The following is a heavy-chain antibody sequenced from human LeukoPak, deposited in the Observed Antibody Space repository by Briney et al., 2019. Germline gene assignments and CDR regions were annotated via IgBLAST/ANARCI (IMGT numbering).Heavy chain of an antibody. CDR3: AKELNSRRDGYNCYFDY. CDR1: GFTFSNSG. V-gene: IGHV3-30*18. Sequence: QSGGSLRLSCAASGFTFSNSGMHWVRQAPGKGLEWVAVISYDGSNKYYADSVKGRFTTSRDNSKNTLYLQMNSLRTEDTAVYYCAKELNSRRDGYNCYFDYWGQGTLVTVSS. CDR2: ISYDGSNK. J-gene: IGHJ4*02. D-gene: IGHD5-24*01.